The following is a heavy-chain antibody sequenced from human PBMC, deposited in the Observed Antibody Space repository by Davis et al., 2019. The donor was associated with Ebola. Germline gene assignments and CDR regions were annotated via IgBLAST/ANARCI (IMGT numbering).Heavy chain of an antibody. V-gene: IGHV1-3*01. CDR1: GYTFTSYA. D-gene: IGHD6-13*01. CDR2: INAGNGNT. J-gene: IGHJ4*02. Sequence: AASVKVSCKASGYTFTSYAMHWVRQAPGQRLEWMGWINAGNGNTKYSQKFQGRVTITRDTSASTVYMELSSLRSEDTAVYYCARDRGSSWYSPWPYYFDYWGQGTLVTVSS. CDR3: ARDRGSSWYSPWPYYFDY.